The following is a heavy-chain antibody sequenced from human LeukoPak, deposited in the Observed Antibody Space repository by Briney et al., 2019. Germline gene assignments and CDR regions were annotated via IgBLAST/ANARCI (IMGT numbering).Heavy chain of an antibody. CDR2: IIPIFGTA. CDR1: GGTFSSYA. D-gene: IGHD6-13*01. J-gene: IGHJ4*02. CDR3: VGSSSWLLDY. Sequence: ASVKVSCKASGGTFSSYAISWVRQAPGQGLGWMGRIIPIFGTANYAQKFQGRVTITTDESTSTAYMELSSLRSEDTAVYYCVGSSSWLLDYWGQGTLVTVSS. V-gene: IGHV1-69*05.